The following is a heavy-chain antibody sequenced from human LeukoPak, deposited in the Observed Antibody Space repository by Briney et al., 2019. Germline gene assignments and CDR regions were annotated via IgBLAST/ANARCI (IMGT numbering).Heavy chain of an antibody. D-gene: IGHD5-18*01. CDR3: ARGAQLWLRGSFDY. V-gene: IGHV1-69*05. CDR1: GGTFSSYA. Sequence: SVKVSCKASGGTFSSYAISWVRQAPGQGLEWMGGIIPIFGTANYAQKFQGRVTITTDESTGTAYMELSSLRSEDTAVYYCARGAQLWLRGSFDYWGQGTLVTVSS. CDR2: IIPIFGTA. J-gene: IGHJ4*02.